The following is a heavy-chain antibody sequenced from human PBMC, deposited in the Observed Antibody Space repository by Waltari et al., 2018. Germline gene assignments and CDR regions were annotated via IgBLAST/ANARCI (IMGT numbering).Heavy chain of an antibody. CDR1: GSTLTSYD. D-gene: IGHD6-19*01. J-gene: IGHJ6*02. CDR2: MNPNSGNT. V-gene: IGHV1-8*01. Sequence: QVQLVQSGAEVKKPGASVKVSCKASGSTLTSYDINWVRQATGQGLEWMGWMNPNSGNTGYAEKFQGRVTMTRNTSISTAYMELSSLRSEDTAVYYCARAFHSSGQTNYYYGMDVWGQGTTVTVSS. CDR3: ARAFHSSGQTNYYYGMDV.